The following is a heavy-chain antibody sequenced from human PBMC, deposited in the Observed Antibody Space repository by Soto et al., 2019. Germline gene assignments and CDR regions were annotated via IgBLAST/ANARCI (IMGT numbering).Heavy chain of an antibody. CDR2: IYSGHTT. CDR1: GFIVSINQ. J-gene: IGHJ4*02. CDR3: VRGPSDHKLRLVEWPYGDY. Sequence: GGSLRLSCVASGFIVSINQMSWVRQAPGKGLEWVSVIYSGHTTYYADSVEGRFTISRDDSKNTLYLQMNSLRVEDTAVYYCVRGPSDHKLRLVEWPYGDYWGQGALVTAPQ. D-gene: IGHD3-3*01. V-gene: IGHV3-53*01.